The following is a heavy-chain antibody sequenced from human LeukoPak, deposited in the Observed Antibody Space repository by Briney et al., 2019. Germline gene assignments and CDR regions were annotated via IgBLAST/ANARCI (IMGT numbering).Heavy chain of an antibody. D-gene: IGHD4-17*01. CDR2: INPSGGST. CDR1: GYTFTSYY. J-gene: IGHJ5*02. CDR3: ARHGFYGDSARRKFDP. V-gene: IGHV1-46*01. Sequence: ASVKVSCKASGYTFTSYYMHWVRQAPGQGLEWMGIINPSGGSTSYAQKFQGRVTMTRDMSTSTVYMELSSLRSEDTAVYYCARHGFYGDSARRKFDPWGQGTLATVSS.